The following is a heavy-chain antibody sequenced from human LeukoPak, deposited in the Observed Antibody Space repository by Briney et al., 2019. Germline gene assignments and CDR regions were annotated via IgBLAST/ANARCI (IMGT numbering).Heavy chain of an antibody. CDR2: ISGSGGNT. CDR1: GFTFSNYA. D-gene: IGHD3-3*01. CDR3: AKDLTANYDFWSGYPH. Sequence: GGSLRLSCAASGFTFSNYAMSWVRQAPGKGLDWVSVISGSGGNTYYADSVKGRFTISRDNSKNTLYLQMNSLRAEDTAVYYCAKDLTANYDFWSGYPHWGQGTLVTVSS. J-gene: IGHJ4*02. V-gene: IGHV3-23*01.